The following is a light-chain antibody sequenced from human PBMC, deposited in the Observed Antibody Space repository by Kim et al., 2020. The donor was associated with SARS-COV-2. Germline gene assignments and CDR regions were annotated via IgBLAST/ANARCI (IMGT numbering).Light chain of an antibody. CDR3: AAWDDSLNGLV. CDR1: SSNIGTKA. V-gene: IGLV1-44*01. CDR2: SNN. J-gene: IGLJ2*01. Sequence: GQRVSISCSGRSSNIGTKAVHWYQQLPGTAPNLLIYSNNQRPSGVPDRFSGSKSGTAASLAISDLQSEDEAGYYCAAWDDSLNGLVFGGGTQLTVL.